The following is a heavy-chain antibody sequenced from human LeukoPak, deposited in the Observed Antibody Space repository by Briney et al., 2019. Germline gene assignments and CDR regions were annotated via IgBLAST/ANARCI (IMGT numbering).Heavy chain of an antibody. CDR1: GGSISSSNW. J-gene: IGHJ4*02. V-gene: IGHV4-4*02. D-gene: IGHD6-13*01. Sequence: PSETLSLTCAVSGGSISSSNWWSWVRQPPGKGLEWIGEIYHSGSTNYNPSLKSRVTISVDKSKNQFSLKLSSVTAADTAVYYCARIHKVKAAAGTFDDYWGQGTLVTVSS. CDR2: IYHSGST. CDR3: ARIHKVKAAAGTFDDY.